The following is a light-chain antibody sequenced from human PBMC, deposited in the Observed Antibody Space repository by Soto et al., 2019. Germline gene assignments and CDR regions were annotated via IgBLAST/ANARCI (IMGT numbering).Light chain of an antibody. Sequence: EIVMTQSPATLSVSPGERATLSCRASQSVSSNLAWHQQKPGQAPRLLIYGASTRATGIPARFSGSVSGTEFTLTISSLQSEDFAVNYCQQYNNWPPLTFGGGTKVEIK. V-gene: IGKV3-15*01. CDR2: GAS. CDR3: QQYNNWPPLT. J-gene: IGKJ4*01. CDR1: QSVSSN.